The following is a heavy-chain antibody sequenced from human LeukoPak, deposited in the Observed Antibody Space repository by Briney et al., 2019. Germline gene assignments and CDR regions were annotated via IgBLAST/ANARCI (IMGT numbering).Heavy chain of an antibody. Sequence: PSETLSLTCTVSGGSINNYYWSWIRQPPGQGLECIGQIYYSGSTNYNPSLKSRVTISVDTSKNQFSLNPRSVTAADTAIYYCARRQYYDSSGYWYYFDYWGRGILVTVSS. CDR1: GGSINNYY. CDR3: ARRQYYDSSGYWYYFDY. J-gene: IGHJ4*02. V-gene: IGHV4-59*08. CDR2: IYYSGST. D-gene: IGHD3-22*01.